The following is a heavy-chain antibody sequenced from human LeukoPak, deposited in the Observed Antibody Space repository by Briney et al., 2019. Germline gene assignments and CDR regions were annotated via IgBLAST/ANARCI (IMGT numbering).Heavy chain of an antibody. Sequence: SQTLSLTCAVSGGSISSGGYYWGWIRQPPGKGLEWIGYIYHSGSTYYNPSLKSRVTISVDRSKNQFSLKLSSVTAADTAVYYCAKQGPEHYYYGMDVWGQGTTVTVSS. CDR3: AKQGPEHYYYGMDV. J-gene: IGHJ6*02. V-gene: IGHV4-30-2*01. CDR2: IYHSGST. CDR1: GGSISSGGYY.